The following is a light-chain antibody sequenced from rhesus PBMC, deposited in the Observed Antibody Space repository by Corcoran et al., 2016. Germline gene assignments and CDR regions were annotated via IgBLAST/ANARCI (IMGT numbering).Light chain of an antibody. J-gene: IGKJ3*01. V-gene: IGKV2-72*01. CDR3: VQAIAFPLT. CDR1: QSLLHSNGNTY. CDR2: GGS. Sequence: DIVMTQTPLSLPITPGEPASISCRSSQSLLHSNGNTYLHWYLQKPGQSPQLLIYGGSNRASGVPARFSGSGSGTDFTLKISKVEAEDVGVLYCVQAIAFPLTFGPGTKLDIK.